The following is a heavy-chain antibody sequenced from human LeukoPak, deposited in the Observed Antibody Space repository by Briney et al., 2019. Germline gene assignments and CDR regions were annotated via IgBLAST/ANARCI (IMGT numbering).Heavy chain of an antibody. Sequence: KPSETLSLTCTVPGGSISSYYWSWIRQPPGKGLEWIGQIYFSGSTNSNPSPKRRVTISVDTSKNQFSLKLSSVTAADTAVYYCARVRIRDYYGSGSHYFDYWGQGTLVTVSS. D-gene: IGHD3-10*01. V-gene: IGHV4-59*01. CDR1: GGSISSYY. CDR2: IYFSGST. J-gene: IGHJ4*02. CDR3: ARVRIRDYYGSGSHYFDY.